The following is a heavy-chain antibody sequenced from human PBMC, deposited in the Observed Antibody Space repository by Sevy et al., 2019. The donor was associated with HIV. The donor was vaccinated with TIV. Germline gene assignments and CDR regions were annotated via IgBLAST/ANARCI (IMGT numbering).Heavy chain of an antibody. CDR3: VSLLLSYRSGWSYFDY. V-gene: IGHV3-66*02. D-gene: IGHD6-19*01. CDR1: GFTVNDKY. J-gene: IGHJ4*02. CDR2: IFSSGST. Sequence: GGSLRLSCAISGFTVNDKYIIWVRQAPGKGLEWVSVIFSSGSTYYADSAKGRLTISRDNSKNTLELQMNSVRAEDTAVYYCVSLLLSYRSGWSYFDYWGQGTLVTVSS.